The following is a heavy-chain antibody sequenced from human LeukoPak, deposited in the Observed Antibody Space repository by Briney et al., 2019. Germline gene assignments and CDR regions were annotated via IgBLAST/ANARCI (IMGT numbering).Heavy chain of an antibody. CDR2: INPNSGGT. CDR1: GYTFTGYY. J-gene: IGHJ3*02. V-gene: IGHV1-2*02. Sequence: ASVKVSCKASGYTFTGYYMHWVRQAPGQGLEWMGWINPNSGGTNYAQKFQGRVTMTRDTSISTAYMELSRLRSDDTAVYYCARLPYTMVRGVDDAFDICGQGTMVTVSS. CDR3: ARLPYTMVRGVDDAFDI. D-gene: IGHD3-10*01.